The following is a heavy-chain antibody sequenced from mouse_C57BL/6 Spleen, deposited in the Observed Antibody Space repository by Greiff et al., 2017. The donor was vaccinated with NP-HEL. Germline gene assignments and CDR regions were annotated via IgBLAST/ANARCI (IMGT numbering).Heavy chain of an antibody. CDR1: GYAFSSSW. CDR3: ARTTTGTAWFAY. Sequence: VQLQQSGPELVKPGASVKISCKASGYAFSSSWMNWVKQRPGKGLEWIGRIYPGDGDTKYNGKFKGKATLTADKSSSTAYMQLSSLTSEDSAVYFCARTTTGTAWFAYWGQGTLVTVSA. CDR2: IYPGDGDT. D-gene: IGHD4-1*01. J-gene: IGHJ3*01. V-gene: IGHV1-82*01.